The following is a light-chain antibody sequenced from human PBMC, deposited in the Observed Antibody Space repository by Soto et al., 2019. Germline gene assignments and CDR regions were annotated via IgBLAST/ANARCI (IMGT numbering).Light chain of an antibody. CDR2: AAS. CDR1: QNVNDN. CDR3: QQYNDWPPFT. V-gene: IGKV3-15*01. Sequence: EIVMTQSPVILSVSPGETATLSCRASQNVNDNLAWYQQKPGQAPRLLVHAASTRATGIPPRFSGSGSGTEFTLTISSLQSEDFAVYYCQQYNDWPPFTFGPGTTLQIK. J-gene: IGKJ2*01.